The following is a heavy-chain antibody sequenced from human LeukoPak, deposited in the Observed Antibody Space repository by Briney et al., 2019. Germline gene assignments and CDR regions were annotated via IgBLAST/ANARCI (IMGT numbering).Heavy chain of an antibody. CDR2: IYYSGST. Sequence: PGGSLRLSCAASGFTVSSNYMSWVRQPPGKGLEWIGSIYYSGSTYYNPSLKSRVTISVDTSKNQFSLKLSSVTAADTAVYYCARHKVANWFDPWGQGTLVTVSS. J-gene: IGHJ5*02. CDR1: GFTVSSNY. CDR3: ARHKVANWFDP. V-gene: IGHV4-39*01.